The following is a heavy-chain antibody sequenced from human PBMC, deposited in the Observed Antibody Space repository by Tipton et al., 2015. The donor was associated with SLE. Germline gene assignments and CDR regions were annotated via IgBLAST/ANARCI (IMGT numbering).Heavy chain of an antibody. D-gene: IGHD1-26*01. V-gene: IGHV4-59*08. Sequence: TLSLTCTISGGSISSYYWTWIRQSPGKGLEWIGYVYVSGSTNYNPSLKSRVTISVDTSKNQFYLRVNSVTAADTAVYYCARGGGSYYDYWGQGTLVTVSS. CDR2: VYVSGST. CDR1: GGSISSYY. J-gene: IGHJ4*02. CDR3: ARGGGSYYDY.